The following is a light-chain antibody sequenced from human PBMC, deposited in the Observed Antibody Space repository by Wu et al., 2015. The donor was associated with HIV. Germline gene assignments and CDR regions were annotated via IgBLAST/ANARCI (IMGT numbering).Light chain of an antibody. J-gene: IGKJ1*01. CDR1: QNINTW. CDR3: QQYNFYSRT. CDR2: EAS. Sequence: SVGDXVTITCRASQNINTWLAWYQQKPGTAPKLLIYEASALENGVPSRFSGSGSGTEFTLTISSLQPDDFATYYCQQYNFYSRTFGQGTKVEVK. V-gene: IGKV1-5*03.